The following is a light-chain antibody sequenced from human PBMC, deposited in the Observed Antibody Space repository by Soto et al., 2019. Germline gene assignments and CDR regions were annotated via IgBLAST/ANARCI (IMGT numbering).Light chain of an antibody. V-gene: IGKV3-20*01. J-gene: IGKJ1*01. Sequence: SFFPADKSHLSCVASQSGSNDYVAWVQQKPGQTPRLLVYSVSSRATGIPDRFSGSGSGTDFTLTISRLEPEDFAIYYCLQHSSSLCTFGQGTKVDIK. CDR1: QSGSNDY. CDR3: LQHSSSLCT. CDR2: SVS.